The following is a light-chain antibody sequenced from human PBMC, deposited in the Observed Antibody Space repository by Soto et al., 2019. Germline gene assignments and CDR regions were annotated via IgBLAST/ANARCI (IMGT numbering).Light chain of an antibody. J-gene: IGKJ2*01. CDR2: GAS. Sequence: EIVLMQSPGTLSLSPGERATLFCRASQSVSRNYLAWYQQKPGQAPRLLIYGASSRATGIPDRFSGSGSGTDFTLTISRLEPEDFAVYYCQQYGSSPRYTFAQGTKLEIK. CDR1: QSVSRNY. V-gene: IGKV3-20*01. CDR3: QQYGSSPRYT.